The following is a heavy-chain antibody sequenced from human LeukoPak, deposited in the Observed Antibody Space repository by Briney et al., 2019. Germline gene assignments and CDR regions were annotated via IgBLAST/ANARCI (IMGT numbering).Heavy chain of an antibody. V-gene: IGHV1-24*01. CDR3: ATGRNDRDY. D-gene: IGHD2-8*01. Sequence: ASVTVSCKVSGYTLSELSIHWVRQAPGNGLEWVGGFDPEYGEALSAQKFQGIVTMTEDTSTDTVYMELSSLRSEDTAVYYCATGRNDRDYWGQGTLVTVSS. CDR1: GYTLSELS. J-gene: IGHJ4*02. CDR2: FDPEYGEA.